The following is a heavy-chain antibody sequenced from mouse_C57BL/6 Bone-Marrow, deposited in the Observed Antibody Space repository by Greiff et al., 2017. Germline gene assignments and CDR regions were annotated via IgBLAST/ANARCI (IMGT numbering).Heavy chain of an antibody. D-gene: IGHD1-1*01. Sequence: QVQLQQSGAELAKPGASVKLSCKASGYTFTSYWMHWVKQRPGQGLEWIGYINPSSGYTKYNQKFKDKATLTADKSSSTAYMQLSSLTYEDAAVYYCARRDYGRYFDFWGQGTTLTVSS. V-gene: IGHV1-7*01. CDR2: INPSSGYT. CDR1: GYTFTSYW. J-gene: IGHJ2*01. CDR3: ARRDYGRYFDF.